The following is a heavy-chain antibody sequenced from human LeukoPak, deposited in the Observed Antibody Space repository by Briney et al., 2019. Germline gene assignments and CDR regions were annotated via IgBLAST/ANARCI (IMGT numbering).Heavy chain of an antibody. CDR2: XNSDGSGT. J-gene: IGHJ4*02. Sequence: SGFTFSVSXXXXGRXAPGXGXXXXXXXNSDGSGTNYADSVRGRFTISRDNAKNTLYLQMNSLRAEDTAVYYCTRGGRTAVPGPLNYWGQGTLVTVSS. CDR1: GFTFSVSX. D-gene: IGHD6-13*01. V-gene: IGHV3-74*01. CDR3: TRGGRTAVPGPLNY.